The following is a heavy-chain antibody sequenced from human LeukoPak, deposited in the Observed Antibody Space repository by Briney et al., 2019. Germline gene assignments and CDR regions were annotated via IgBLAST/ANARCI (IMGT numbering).Heavy chain of an antibody. J-gene: IGHJ6*02. CDR3: ARKTYDSSGYHYGMDV. D-gene: IGHD3-22*01. Sequence: GASVKVSCKASGYTFNNHYMYWVRQAPGQGLEWMGVINPSGGSTSYAQKFQGRVTMTRDTSTSTVYMELSSLRSEDTAVYYCARKTYDSSGYHYGMDVWGQGTTVTVSS. V-gene: IGHV1-46*02. CDR2: INPSGGST. CDR1: GYTFNNHY.